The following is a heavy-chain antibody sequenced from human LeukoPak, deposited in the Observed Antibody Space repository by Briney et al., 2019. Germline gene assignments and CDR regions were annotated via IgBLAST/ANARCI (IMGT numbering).Heavy chain of an antibody. Sequence: TSETLSLTCTVSGGSISSGGYYWSWIRQHPGKGLEWIGYIYYSGSTYYNPSLKSRVTISVDTSKNQFSLKLSSVTAADTAVYFCARVDYDGSGYNFDYWGQGTLVTVSS. CDR2: IYYSGST. V-gene: IGHV4-31*03. CDR3: ARVDYDGSGYNFDY. CDR1: GGSISSGGYY. D-gene: IGHD3-22*01. J-gene: IGHJ4*02.